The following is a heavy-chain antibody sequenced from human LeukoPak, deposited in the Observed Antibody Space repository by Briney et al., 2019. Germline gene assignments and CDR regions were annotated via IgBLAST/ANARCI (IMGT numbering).Heavy chain of an antibody. V-gene: IGHV3-23*01. D-gene: IGHD2-2*01. J-gene: IGHJ3*02. Sequence: GGSLRLSCAASGFTFRSSAMNWVRQAPGKGLEWVSAISGSGGSTYYADSVKGGFTISRDNAKNSVYLQMNSLRAEDTAVYYCARGSRDAFDIWGQGTMATVPS. CDR2: ISGSGGST. CDR1: GFTFRSSA. CDR3: ARGSRDAFDI.